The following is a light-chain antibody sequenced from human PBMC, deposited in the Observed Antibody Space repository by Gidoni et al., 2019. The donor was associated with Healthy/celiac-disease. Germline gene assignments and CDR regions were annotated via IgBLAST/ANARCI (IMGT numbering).Light chain of an antibody. CDR3: QQYYSTPLT. V-gene: IGKV4-1*01. CDR2: WAS. J-gene: IGKJ1*01. CDR1: QSVLYSSNNKNY. Sequence: DIVMTQSPDSLAVSLGERATINCKYSQSVLYSSNNKNYLAWYQQKQGQPPKLLIYWASTRESGVPDRFSGSGSGTDFTLTICSLQAEDVAVYYCQQYYSTPLTFGQGTKVEIK.